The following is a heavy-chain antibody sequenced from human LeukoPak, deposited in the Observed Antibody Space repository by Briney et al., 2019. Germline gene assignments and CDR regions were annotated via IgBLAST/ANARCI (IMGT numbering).Heavy chain of an antibody. V-gene: IGHV3-30*02. J-gene: IGHJ6*03. Sequence: PGGSLRLSCEASGFTFSSYWMSWVRQAPGKGLEWVAFIRYDGSNKYYADSVKGRFTISRDNSKNTLYLQMNSLRAEDTAVYYCAKDGGGYGDYYYYMDVWGKGTTVTISS. CDR2: IRYDGSNK. D-gene: IGHD5-18*01. CDR1: GFTFSSYW. CDR3: AKDGGGYGDYYYYMDV.